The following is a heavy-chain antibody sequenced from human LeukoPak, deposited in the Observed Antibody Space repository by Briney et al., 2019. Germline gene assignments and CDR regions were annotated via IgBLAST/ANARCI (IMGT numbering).Heavy chain of an antibody. CDR1: GYTLTVYY. CDR2: INPNSGDT. J-gene: IGHJ4*01. V-gene: IGHV1-2*06. CDR3: AREGSGYTYGRGSYFDY. D-gene: IGHD5-18*01. Sequence: ASVKVSCKASGYTLTVYYIHWVRQAPGQGLEWMGRINPNSGDTNFAQKFQGRVTMTRDTSISTAYMDLSGLRPDDTAVYYCAREGSGYTYGRGSYFDYWGHGILVTVSS.